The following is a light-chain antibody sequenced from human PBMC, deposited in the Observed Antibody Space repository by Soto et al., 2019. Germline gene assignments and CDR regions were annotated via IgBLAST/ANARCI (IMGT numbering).Light chain of an antibody. CDR2: SAS. CDR1: QSVSSSE. J-gene: IGKJ4*01. V-gene: IGKV3-20*01. Sequence: EIVLTQSPGTLSLSPGERATLSCMASQSVSSSELAWYQQKPDQAPRLLVYSASSRATGIPDRFSGSGSGTDFTLTISRLEPEDFAVYYCQHYGSSSPLPFGGGTKVEIK. CDR3: QHYGSSSPLP.